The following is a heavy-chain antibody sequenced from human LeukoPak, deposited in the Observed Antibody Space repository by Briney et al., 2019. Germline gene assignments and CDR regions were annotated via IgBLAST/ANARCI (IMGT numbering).Heavy chain of an antibody. CDR3: ATQDSSGSNY. J-gene: IGHJ4*02. V-gene: IGHV4-39*01. D-gene: IGHD3-22*01. CDR1: GGSIISSSYY. Sequence: SETLSLTCTVSGGSIISSSYYWSWIRQPPGKGLEWIGEINHSGSTNYNPSLKSRVTISVDTSKNQFSLKLSSVTAADTAVYYCATQDSSGSNYWGQGTLVTVSS. CDR2: INHSGST.